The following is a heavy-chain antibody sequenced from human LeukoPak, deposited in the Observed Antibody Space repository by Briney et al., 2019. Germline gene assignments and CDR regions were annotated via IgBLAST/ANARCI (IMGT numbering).Heavy chain of an antibody. Sequence: PSETLSLTCAVYGGSFSGYYWSWIRQPPGKGLEWIGYIYYSGSTNYNPSLKSRVTISVDTSKNQFPLKLSSVTAADTAVYYCARGERYFDWLLAFDYWGQGTLVTVSS. CDR1: GGSFSGYY. CDR3: ARGERYFDWLLAFDY. D-gene: IGHD3-9*01. J-gene: IGHJ4*02. CDR2: IYYSGST. V-gene: IGHV4-59*01.